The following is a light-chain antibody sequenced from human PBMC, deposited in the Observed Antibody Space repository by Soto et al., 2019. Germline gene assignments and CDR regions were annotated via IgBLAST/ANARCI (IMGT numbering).Light chain of an antibody. CDR1: SSNIGAGFD. V-gene: IGLV1-40*01. CDR3: QSYDNSLSGVV. J-gene: IGLJ2*01. Sequence: QSVLTQPPSVSGAPGQRIIISCTGSSSNIGAGFDVHWYQHLPGTAPKLLVYDNDNRPSDLPARFSDSRSGTSASLAITSLQADDEADYYCQSYDNSLSGVVFGGGTKLTVL. CDR2: DND.